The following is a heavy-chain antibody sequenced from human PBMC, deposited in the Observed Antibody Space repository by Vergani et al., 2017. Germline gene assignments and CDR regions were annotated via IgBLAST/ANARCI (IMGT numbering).Heavy chain of an antibody. D-gene: IGHD2-2*03. CDR3: ARAGLDIVVVTAEYYYYYMYV. Sequence: QVQLVQSGAEVKKPGSSVKVSCKASGGTFSSYAISWVRQAPGQGLEWMGGIIPIFGTANYAQKFQGRVTITADESTSTAYMELSSLRSEDTAVYYCARAGLDIVVVTAEYYYYYMYVWGKGTTVTVSS. J-gene: IGHJ6*03. CDR1: GGTFSSYA. CDR2: IIPIFGTA. V-gene: IGHV1-69*01.